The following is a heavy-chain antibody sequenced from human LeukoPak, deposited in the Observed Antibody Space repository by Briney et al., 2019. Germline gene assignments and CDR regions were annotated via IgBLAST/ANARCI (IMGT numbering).Heavy chain of an antibody. Sequence: GGSLRLSCAASGFTFSSYEMNWVRQAPGKGLEWVSYISSSGSTIYYADSVRGRFAISRDNAKNSLYLQMNSLRAEDTAVYYCARVRGMLYYFDYWGQGTLVTVSS. D-gene: IGHD2-8*01. J-gene: IGHJ4*02. CDR2: ISSSGSTI. CDR1: GFTFSSYE. V-gene: IGHV3-48*03. CDR3: ARVRGMLYYFDY.